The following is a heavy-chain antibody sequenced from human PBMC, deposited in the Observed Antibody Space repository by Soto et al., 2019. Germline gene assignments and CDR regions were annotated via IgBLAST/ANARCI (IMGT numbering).Heavy chain of an antibody. D-gene: IGHD6-6*01. CDR2: INSDGSST. CDR1: VFTFSSYW. CDR3: ATKLVPDVADAFDI. Sequence: RGSLRRSCSASVFTFSSYWMHWVRQAPGKGLVWVSRINSDGSSTSYADSVKGRFTISRDNAKNTLYLQMNSLRAEDAAVYYCATKLVPDVADAFDIWGQGTMVTVSS. J-gene: IGHJ3*02. V-gene: IGHV3-74*01.